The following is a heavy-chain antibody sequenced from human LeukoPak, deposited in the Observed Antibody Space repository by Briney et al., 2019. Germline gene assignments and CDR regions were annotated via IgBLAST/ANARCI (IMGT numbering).Heavy chain of an antibody. CDR3: ARDSTEWVAQHFDP. Sequence: SETLSLTCTVSGGSMSGHYWTWIRQPAGKGLEWIGRMYISGNTGYNPSLKSRVTISVDTSKNQFSLKLSSVTAADTAVYYCARDSTEWVAQHFDPWGQGILVTVSS. V-gene: IGHV4-4*07. D-gene: IGHD6-19*01. J-gene: IGHJ5*02. CDR1: GGSMSGHY. CDR2: MYISGNT.